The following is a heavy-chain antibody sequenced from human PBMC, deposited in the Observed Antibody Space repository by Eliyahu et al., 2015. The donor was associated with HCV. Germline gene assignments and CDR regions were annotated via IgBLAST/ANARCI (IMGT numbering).Heavy chain of an antibody. Sequence: EVQLVESGGGLVQPGRSLRLSCAASGFTFXXYAXHWVRQAPGKGLEWVSGISWNSGSIGYADSVKGRFTISRDNAKNSLYLQMNSLRAEDTALYYCAKDIGEPYKITMIVKGAFDIWGQGTMVTVSS. J-gene: IGHJ3*02. V-gene: IGHV3-9*01. CDR1: GFTFXXYA. CDR3: AKDIGEPYKITMIVKGAFDI. D-gene: IGHD3-22*01. CDR2: ISWNSGSI.